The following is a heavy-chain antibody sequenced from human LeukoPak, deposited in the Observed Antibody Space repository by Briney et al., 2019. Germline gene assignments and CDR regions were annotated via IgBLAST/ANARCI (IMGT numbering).Heavy chain of an antibody. CDR2: VSGSAGST. D-gene: IGHD2/OR15-2a*01. J-gene: IGHJ4*02. V-gene: IGHV3-23*01. CDR3: AKDTRIPIVGEFDF. CDR1: GFTFSSYA. Sequence: GGSLRLSCAASGFTFSSYAMSWVRRAPGKGLEWVSGVSGSAGSTYYADSVKGRFTISRDNSKNTLYLQMSSLRAEDMAVYYCAKDTRIPIVGEFDFWGQGTLVTVSS.